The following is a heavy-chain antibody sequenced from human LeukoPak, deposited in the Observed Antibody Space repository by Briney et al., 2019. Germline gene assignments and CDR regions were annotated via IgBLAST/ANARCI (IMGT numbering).Heavy chain of an antibody. Sequence: SQTLSLTCAISGDSVSSNSAAWKLIRQSPSRGLEWLGRTYYRAKWYNEYAASVISRISINAGTSKNQISLQLNSVTPEDTAVYYCATGVNYAFGYWGQGALVAVSS. D-gene: IGHD3-16*01. CDR2: TYYRAKWYN. J-gene: IGHJ4*02. CDR3: ATGVNYAFGY. V-gene: IGHV6-1*01. CDR1: GDSVSSNSAA.